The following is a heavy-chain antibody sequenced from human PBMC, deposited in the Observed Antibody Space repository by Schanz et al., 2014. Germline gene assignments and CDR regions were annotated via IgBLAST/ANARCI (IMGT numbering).Heavy chain of an antibody. CDR3: ARARYGLDV. J-gene: IGHJ6*02. CDR2: INPTTGNP. CDR1: GYIFSSYA. Sequence: QLVQSGSEFRKPGASVKVSCKASGYIFSSYAIHWVRQAPGQGLEWMGWINPTTGNPGYAQGFTGRFVFSFDTSVSTAYLQISGLKAEDTAVYYCARARYGLDVWGQRTTVTVSS. V-gene: IGHV7-4-1*02.